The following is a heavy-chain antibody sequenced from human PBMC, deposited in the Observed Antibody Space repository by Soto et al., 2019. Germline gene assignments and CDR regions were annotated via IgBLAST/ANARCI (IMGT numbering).Heavy chain of an antibody. D-gene: IGHD2-8*02. J-gene: IGHJ4*02. Sequence: SEPLSLTCGVEGGSFWGYYWTWIRQPPGTGLEWVGEINHSGSTNYNPSLKSRVTISVDTSKNQFSLKLTSVAAADTAVYYCARDKITGLFDYWGQGTLVTVSS. V-gene: IGHV4-34*01. CDR2: INHSGST. CDR3: ARDKITGLFDY. CDR1: GGSFWGYY.